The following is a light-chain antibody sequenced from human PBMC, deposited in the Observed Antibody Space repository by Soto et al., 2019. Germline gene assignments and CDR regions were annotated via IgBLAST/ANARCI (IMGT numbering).Light chain of an antibody. J-gene: IGLJ1*01. CDR1: SSDVGSYNR. CDR3: SSYTVSSTYV. CDR2: DVS. Sequence: QSALTQPPSVSGSPGQSVAISCTGTSSDVGSYNRVSWYQQPPGTAPKLMIYDVSNRPSGVPDRFSGSKSGNTASLTISGLQAEDEADYYCSSYTVSSTYVFGTGTRSPS. V-gene: IGLV2-18*02.